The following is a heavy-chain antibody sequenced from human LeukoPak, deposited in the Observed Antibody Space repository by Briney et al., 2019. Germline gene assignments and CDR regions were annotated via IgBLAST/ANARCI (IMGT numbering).Heavy chain of an antibody. Sequence: ASVKVSCKASGYTFTSYGISWVRQAPGQGLEWMGWISAYNGNTNYAQKLQGRVTMTTDTSTSTAYMELRSLRSDDTAVYCCARQAVVASYYYYGMDVWGQGTTVTVSS. D-gene: IGHD2-15*01. J-gene: IGHJ6*02. CDR1: GYTFTSYG. CDR2: ISAYNGNT. V-gene: IGHV1-18*01. CDR3: ARQAVVASYYYYGMDV.